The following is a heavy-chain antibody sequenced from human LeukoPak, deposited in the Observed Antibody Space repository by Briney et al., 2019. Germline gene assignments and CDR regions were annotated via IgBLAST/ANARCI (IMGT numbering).Heavy chain of an antibody. D-gene: IGHD2-8*01. V-gene: IGHV4-4*02. Sequence: SETLSLTCGVSGGSISNTNWWSWVRQPPGQGLEWIGEISLTGLTHYNPSLESRVTVSLDKSKNQLSLNLTSVTAADTAAYYCSRENGAFSPFGYWGQGTLVTVLS. CDR1: GGSISNTNW. CDR2: ISLTGLT. CDR3: SRENGAFSPFGY. J-gene: IGHJ4*02.